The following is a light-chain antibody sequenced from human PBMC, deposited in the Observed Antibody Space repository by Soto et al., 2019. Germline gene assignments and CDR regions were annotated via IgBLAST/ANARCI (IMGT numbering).Light chain of an antibody. J-gene: IGKJ1*01. CDR1: ESVNTS. CDR2: GAS. Sequence: EIVMTQSPATLSVSAGERVILSCRASESVNTSLAWYQHKPGQPLRLLISGASTRATGIPARFSGSGSATEFTLTISSLQSEDFAIYYCQQYNSWPPWTFGQGTKV. CDR3: QQYNSWPPWT. V-gene: IGKV3-15*01.